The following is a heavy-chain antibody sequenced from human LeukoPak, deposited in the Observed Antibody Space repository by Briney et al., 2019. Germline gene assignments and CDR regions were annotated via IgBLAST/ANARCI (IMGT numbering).Heavy chain of an antibody. D-gene: IGHD6-19*01. J-gene: IGHJ4*02. CDR2: ISGSGGST. Sequence: PGGPLRLSCAASGFTFSSYAMSWVRQAPGKGLEWVPAISGSGGSTYYADSVKGRFTISRDNSKNTLYLQMNSLRAEDTAVYYCAKASSGWYYFDYWGQGTLVTVSS. CDR3: AKASSGWYYFDY. V-gene: IGHV3-23*01. CDR1: GFTFSSYA.